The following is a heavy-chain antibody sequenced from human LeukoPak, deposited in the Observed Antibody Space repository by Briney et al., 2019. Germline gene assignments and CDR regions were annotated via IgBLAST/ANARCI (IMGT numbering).Heavy chain of an antibody. Sequence: GRSLRLSCAASGFTFSSYAMHWVRQAPGKGLEGVAVISYDGSNKYYADSVKGRFTISRDNSKNTLYLQMNSLRAEDTAVYYCAREFNPFDYYDSSGPPTYWGQGTLVTVSS. V-gene: IGHV3-30-3*01. J-gene: IGHJ4*02. D-gene: IGHD3-22*01. CDR3: AREFNPFDYYDSSGPPTY. CDR2: ISYDGSNK. CDR1: GFTFSSYA.